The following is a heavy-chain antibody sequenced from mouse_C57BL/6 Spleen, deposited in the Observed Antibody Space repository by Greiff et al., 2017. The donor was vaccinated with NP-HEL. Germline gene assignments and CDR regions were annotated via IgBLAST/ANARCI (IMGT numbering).Heavy chain of an antibody. V-gene: IGHV1-53*01. J-gene: IGHJ2*01. D-gene: IGHD1-1*01. Sequence: QVQLKQPGTELVKPGASVKLSCKASGYTFTSYWMHWVKQRPGQGLEWIVNINPSNGGTNYNEKFKSKATLTVDKSSSTAYMQLSSLTSEDSAVYYCARGPPITTVGVGIDYWGQGTTLTVSS. CDR2: INPSNGGT. CDR1: GYTFTSYW. CDR3: ARGPPITTVGVGIDY.